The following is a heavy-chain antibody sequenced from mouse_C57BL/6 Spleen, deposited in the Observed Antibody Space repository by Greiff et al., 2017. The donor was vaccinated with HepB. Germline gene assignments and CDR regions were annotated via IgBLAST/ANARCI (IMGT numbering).Heavy chain of an antibody. CDR3: TREEGSVY. J-gene: IGHJ2*01. V-gene: IGHV5-9-1*02. CDR2: ISSGGDCI. CDR1: GFTFSSYA. Sequence: EVLLVESGDGLVKPGGSLKLSCAASGFTFSSYAMSWVRQTPEKRLEWVAYISSGGDCIYYADTVKGRFTISRDNARNTLYLQMSSLKSNDTAMYYCTREEGSVYWGQGTTLTVSS.